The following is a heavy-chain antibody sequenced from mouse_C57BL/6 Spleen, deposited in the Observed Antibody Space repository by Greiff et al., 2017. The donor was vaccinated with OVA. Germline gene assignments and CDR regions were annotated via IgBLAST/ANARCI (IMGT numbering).Heavy chain of an antibody. V-gene: IGHV5-6*02. CDR3: ARRHYYGSSYFDY. CDR2: ISSGGSYT. CDR1: GFTFSSYG. J-gene: IGHJ2*01. D-gene: IGHD1-1*01. Sequence: EVKVVESGGDLVKPGGSLKLSCAASGFTFSSYGMSWVRQTPDKRLEWVATISSGGSYTYYPDSVKGRFTISRDNAKNTLYLQMSSLKSEDTAMYYCARRHYYGSSYFDYWGQGTTLTVSS.